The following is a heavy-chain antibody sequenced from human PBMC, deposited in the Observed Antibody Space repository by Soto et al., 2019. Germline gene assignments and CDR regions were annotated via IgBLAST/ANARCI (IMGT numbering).Heavy chain of an antibody. D-gene: IGHD3-10*01. CDR3: ARGLIGPIAVLLWFGESRRNWFDT. Sequence: ASVKVCCKASGYTFTSYDINWVRQATGRGLEWMGWMNPNSGNTGYAQKFQGRVTMTRNTSISTAYMELSSLRSEDTAVYYCARGLIGPIAVLLWFGESRRNWFDTWG. J-gene: IGHJ5*01. CDR1: GYTFTSYD. CDR2: MNPNSGNT. V-gene: IGHV1-8*01.